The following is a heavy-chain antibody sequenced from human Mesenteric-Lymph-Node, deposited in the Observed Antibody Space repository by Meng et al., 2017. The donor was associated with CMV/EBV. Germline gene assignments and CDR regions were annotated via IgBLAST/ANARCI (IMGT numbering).Heavy chain of an antibody. CDR2: IHYSGST. D-gene: IGHD3-22*01. J-gene: IGHJ5*02. V-gene: IGHV4-31*02. CDR1: GGDISSGGYY. CDR3: ARDSSGYCWFDP. Sequence: TVSGGDISSGGYYWREIRQHPGKGLEWIGYIHYSGSTYYKPSLKSRVTISVDTSKNQFSLNLSSVTGADTAVYYCARDSSGYCWFDPWGQGTLVTVSS.